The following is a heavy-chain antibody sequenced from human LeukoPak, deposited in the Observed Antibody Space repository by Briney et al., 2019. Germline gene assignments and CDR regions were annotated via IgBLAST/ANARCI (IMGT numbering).Heavy chain of an antibody. CDR1: GGSFSGYY. CDR3: ARSTVAQATSDI. CDR2: INHSGST. Sequence: PSETLSLTCAVYGGSFSGYYWSWIRQPPGKGLGWIGEINHSGSTNYNPSLKSRVTISVDTSKNQFSLKLSSVTAADTAVYYCARSTVAQATSDIWGQGTMVTVSS. J-gene: IGHJ3*02. V-gene: IGHV4-34*01. D-gene: IGHD6-19*01.